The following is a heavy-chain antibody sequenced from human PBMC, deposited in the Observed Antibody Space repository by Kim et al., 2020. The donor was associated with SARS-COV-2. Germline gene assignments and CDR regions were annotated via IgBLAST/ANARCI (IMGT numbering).Heavy chain of an antibody. V-gene: IGHV3-7*01. D-gene: IGHD6-6*01. J-gene: IGHJ4*02. Sequence: YVESVKGRVTISRNNYKDSLYLQMNCLRAADTGVYFCARDGIAARPSDYWGQGTLVTVSS. CDR3: ARDGIAARPSDY.